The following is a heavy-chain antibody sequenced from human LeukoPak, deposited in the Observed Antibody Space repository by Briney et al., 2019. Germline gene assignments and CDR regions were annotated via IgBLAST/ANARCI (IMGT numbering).Heavy chain of an antibody. V-gene: IGHV3-33*01. CDR3: ESTSQKWSSGVRGGDAFDI. D-gene: IGHD3-3*01. Sequence: GGSLRLSCAASGFTFSGHGMNWVRQAPGKGLEWVAVRWYDGSNKYYADSVKGRFTISRDNSTNTLYLQMNSLRAEDTAVYYCESTSQKWSSGVRGGDAFDIWGQGTLVTVSS. CDR1: GFTFSGHG. J-gene: IGHJ3*02. CDR2: RWYDGSNK.